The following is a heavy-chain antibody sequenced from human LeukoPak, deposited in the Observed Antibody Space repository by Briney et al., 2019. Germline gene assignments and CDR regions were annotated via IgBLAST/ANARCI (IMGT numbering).Heavy chain of an antibody. D-gene: IGHD5-24*01. CDR2: IHPTGNL. J-gene: IGHJ4*02. CDR3: ARGADAYKVAY. V-gene: IGHV4-31*11. Sequence: SETLSLTCAVAGGSISGGGYYWNWVRQHPGKGLEWIGCIHPTGNLYYNPSLTGRTTISVDTSKSHFSLNLTSVTAADTAVYYCARGADAYKVAYWSQGTLVTVSS. CDR1: GGSISGGGYY.